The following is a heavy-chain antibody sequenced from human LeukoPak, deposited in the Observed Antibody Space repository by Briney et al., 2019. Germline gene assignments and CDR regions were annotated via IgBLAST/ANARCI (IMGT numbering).Heavy chain of an antibody. V-gene: IGHV3-7*01. CDR2: IKPDGSEK. CDR3: ARETTPDFSYYYMDV. D-gene: IGHD1/OR15-1a*01. CDR1: GFTFNNYW. Sequence: GGSLRLSCAASGFTFNNYWMSWVRQAPGKGPEWVANIKPDGSEKYYMDSVKGRFTISRDNAKNSLSLQMNSLRAEDTAVYYCARETTPDFSYYYMDVWGEGTTVTVSS. J-gene: IGHJ6*03.